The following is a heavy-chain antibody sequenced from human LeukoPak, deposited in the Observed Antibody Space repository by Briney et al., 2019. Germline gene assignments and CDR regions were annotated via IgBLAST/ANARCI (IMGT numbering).Heavy chain of an antibody. CDR3: ARDAAGYDLGVDY. J-gene: IGHJ4*02. Sequence: GASVKVSCKASGYTFTGYYMHWVRQAPGQGLEWMGWINPNSGGTNYALKFQGRVTMTRDTSISTAYMELSRLRSDDTAVYYCARDAAGYDLGVDYWGQGTLVTVSS. D-gene: IGHD5-12*01. CDR1: GYTFTGYY. CDR2: INPNSGGT. V-gene: IGHV1-2*02.